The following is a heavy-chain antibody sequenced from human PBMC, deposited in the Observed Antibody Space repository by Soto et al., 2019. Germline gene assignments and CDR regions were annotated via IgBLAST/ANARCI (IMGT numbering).Heavy chain of an antibody. V-gene: IGHV5-51*01. CDR3: ARQYCSNGIYYRHFDY. D-gene: IGHD2-8*01. CDR2: IYPGDSDT. J-gene: IGHJ4*02. Sequence: GESLKISCKGSGYTFSNCWIGWVRQMPGKGLEWMGIIYPGDSDTKYGPSFEGHVTISADKSITTAYLQWSSLKASDTAMYYCARQYCSNGIYYRHFDYRGQGTHVPVS. CDR1: GYTFSNCW.